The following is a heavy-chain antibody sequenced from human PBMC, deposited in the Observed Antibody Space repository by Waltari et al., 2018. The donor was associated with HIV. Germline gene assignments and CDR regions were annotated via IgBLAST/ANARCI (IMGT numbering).Heavy chain of an antibody. V-gene: IGHV3-74*01. Sequence: EVQLVESGGGLVQPGGSLRLSCVASGLTFSSYWMHWVRQAPGKGLVWGSRSNGDGSSTAYADSVRGRFTISRDNAKNTLYLQMNSLRAEDTAVYYCARGFRVGCSDATCYSHYWGQGTLVTVSS. J-gene: IGHJ4*02. CDR3: ARGFRVGCSDATCYSHY. D-gene: IGHD2-15*01. CDR1: GLTFSSYW. CDR2: SNGDGSST.